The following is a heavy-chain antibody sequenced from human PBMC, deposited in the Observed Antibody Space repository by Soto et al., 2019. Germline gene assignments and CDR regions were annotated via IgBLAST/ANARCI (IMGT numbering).Heavy chain of an antibody. CDR1: GGSISSSNW. J-gene: IGHJ4*02. Sequence: PSETLSLTCAVSGGSISSSNWWSWVRQPPGKGLEWIGEIYHSGSTNNNPSLKSRVTISVDTSKNKFSLTLTSVIAADTVVYYCARGKEDIVVVPAAHFDYWGQGTLVTVSS. V-gene: IGHV4-4*02. CDR3: ARGKEDIVVVPAAHFDY. D-gene: IGHD2-2*01. CDR2: IYHSGST.